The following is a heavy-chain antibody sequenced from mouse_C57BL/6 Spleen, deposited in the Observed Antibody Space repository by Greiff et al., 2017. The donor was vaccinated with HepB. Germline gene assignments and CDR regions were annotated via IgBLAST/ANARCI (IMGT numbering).Heavy chain of an antibody. V-gene: IGHV1-69*01. D-gene: IGHD4-1*01. CDR3: TTGTIPLDY. CDR1: GYTFTSYW. J-gene: IGHJ2*01. CDR2: IDPSDSYT. Sequence: LQQPGAELVMPGASVKLSCKASGYTFTSYWMHWVKPRPGQGLEWIGEIDPSDSYTNYNQKFKGKSTLTVDKSSSTAYMQLSSLTSEDSAVYYCTTGTIPLDYWGQGTTLTVSS.